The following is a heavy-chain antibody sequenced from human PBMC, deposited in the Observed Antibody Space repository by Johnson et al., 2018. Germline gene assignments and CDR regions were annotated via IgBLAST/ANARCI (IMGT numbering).Heavy chain of an antibody. CDR2: ISWAGCST. CDR1: GFTFDDYA. V-gene: IGHV3-43D*03. Sequence: EVQLLETGGVVVQPGGSLRLSCAASGFTFDDYAMHWVRPAPGKGLEWVSLISWAGCSTYYAASVKGCFTISRDTSKNYLYLQMNSPRAEDTALYYWAKGPGAGPMYVVVPAARYYYYYMDVWGKGTTVTVSS. D-gene: IGHD2-2*01. J-gene: IGHJ6*03. CDR3: AKGPGAGPMYVVVPAARYYYYYMDV.